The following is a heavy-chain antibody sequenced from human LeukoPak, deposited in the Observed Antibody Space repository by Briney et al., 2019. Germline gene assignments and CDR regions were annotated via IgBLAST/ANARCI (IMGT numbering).Heavy chain of an antibody. CDR3: AKVGDLVVVPSADYYMDV. CDR1: GFTFSSYG. CDR2: IRYDGSNK. J-gene: IGHJ6*03. Sequence: PGGSLRLSCAASGFTFSSYGMHWVRQAPGKGLEWVAFIRYDGSNKYYADSVKGRFTISRDNSKNTLYLQMNSLRAEDTALYYCAKVGDLVVVPSADYYMDVWGKGATVTVSS. D-gene: IGHD2-2*01. V-gene: IGHV3-30*02.